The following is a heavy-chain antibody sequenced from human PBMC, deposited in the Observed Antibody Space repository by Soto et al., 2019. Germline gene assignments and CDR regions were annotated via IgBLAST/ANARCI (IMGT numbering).Heavy chain of an antibody. J-gene: IGHJ4*02. Sequence: EVQLVESGGGLVKPGGSLRLSCAASGFTFSSYSMNWVRQAPGKGLEWVSSISRSSSYIYYADSVKGRFTISRDNAKNSLYLQMNSLRAEDTAVYYCATKLTIAAVDYWGQGTLVTVSS. V-gene: IGHV3-21*01. D-gene: IGHD6-13*01. CDR1: GFTFSSYS. CDR3: ATKLTIAAVDY. CDR2: ISRSSSYI.